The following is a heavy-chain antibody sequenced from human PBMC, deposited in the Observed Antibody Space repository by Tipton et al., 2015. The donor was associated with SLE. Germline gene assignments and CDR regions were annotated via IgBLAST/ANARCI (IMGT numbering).Heavy chain of an antibody. D-gene: IGHD3-10*01. CDR1: GGPISSGGYY. CDR2: LYYSGST. CDR3: ARRFRGGPLSMDV. J-gene: IGHJ6*02. V-gene: IGHV4-31*03. Sequence: TLSLTCTVSGGPISSGGYYWSWIRQHPGKGLEWVGYLYYSGSTYYNPSLKSRVTISVDTSKNQFSLKLSSVTAADTAVYYCARRFRGGPLSMDVWGQGTMVTVSS.